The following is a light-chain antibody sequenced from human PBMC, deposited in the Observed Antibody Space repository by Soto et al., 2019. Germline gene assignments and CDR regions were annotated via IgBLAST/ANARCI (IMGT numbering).Light chain of an antibody. J-gene: IGKJ1*01. CDR2: GAS. CDR1: QSVNAN. Sequence: EVVMTQSPATLSVSPGERATLSCRASQSVNANLAWYQQKPGQAPRLLIHGASNRATGSPARFSRSGFGTEFILTISSLQSEDFAVYYCQQYNTWLWTFGQGTKVEI. V-gene: IGKV3-15*01. CDR3: QQYNTWLWT.